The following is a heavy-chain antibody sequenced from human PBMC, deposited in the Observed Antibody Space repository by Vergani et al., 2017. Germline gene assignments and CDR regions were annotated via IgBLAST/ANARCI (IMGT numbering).Heavy chain of an antibody. D-gene: IGHD3-3*01. Sequence: QVQLQESGPGLVKPSETLSLTCTVSGGSISSYYWSWIRQPPGQGLEWIGYIYYSGSTNYNPSLKSRVTISVATSKHQFSLKLSSVTAADTAVYYCARGGGRCDFWSGYLDYWGQGTLVTVSS. J-gene: IGHJ4*02. CDR2: IYYSGST. CDR1: GGSISSYY. V-gene: IGHV4-59*01. CDR3: ARGGGRCDFWSGYLDY.